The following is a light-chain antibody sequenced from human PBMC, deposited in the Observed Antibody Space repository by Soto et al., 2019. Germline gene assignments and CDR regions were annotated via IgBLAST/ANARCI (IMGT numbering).Light chain of an antibody. J-gene: IGKJ4*01. V-gene: IGKV1-12*01. Sequence: DIRLTQSPSSVSASVGDRVTITCRASQGISSRLAWYQQKPGKAPNLLIYAASNLQSGVPSRFSGSGSETDVSLTIGSRQPKYFATYLLHEANRFSVICVGGTKVEVK. CDR1: QGISSR. CDR2: AAS. CDR3: HEANRFSVI.